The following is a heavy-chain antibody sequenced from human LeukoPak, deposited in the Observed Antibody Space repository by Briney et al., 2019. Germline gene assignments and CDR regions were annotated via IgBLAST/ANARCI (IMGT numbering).Heavy chain of an antibody. V-gene: IGHV4-4*02. D-gene: IGHD5-18*01. J-gene: IGHJ6*03. CDR2: IHHSGKT. Sequence: SGTLSLTCAVSGDSISSFNWWTWIRLSPEKGLEWIGEIHHSGKTNYNPSLKSRVNISLDKSKNHFSLRVNSVVAADTAIYYCARAPDTAIPYYYMDVWGKGTTVTVCS. CDR3: ARAPDTAIPYYYMDV. CDR1: GDSISSFNW.